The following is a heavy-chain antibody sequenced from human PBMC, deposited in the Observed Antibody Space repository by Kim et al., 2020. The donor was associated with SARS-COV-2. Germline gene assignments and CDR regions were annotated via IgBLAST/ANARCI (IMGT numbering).Heavy chain of an antibody. Sequence: ASVKVSCKASGYTFTSYYMHWVRQAPGQGLEWMGIINPSGGSTSYAQKFQGRVTMTRDTSTSTVYMELSSLRSEDTAVYYCARAGGITAMVYYYYYMDVWGKGTTVTVSS. CDR2: INPSGGST. D-gene: IGHD5-18*01. CDR3: ARAGGITAMVYYYYYMDV. J-gene: IGHJ6*03. CDR1: GYTFTSYY. V-gene: IGHV1-46*01.